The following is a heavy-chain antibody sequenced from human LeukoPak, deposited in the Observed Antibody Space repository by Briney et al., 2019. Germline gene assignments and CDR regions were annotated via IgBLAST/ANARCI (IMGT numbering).Heavy chain of an antibody. CDR1: GFTFNSHA. CDR2: LSGSAFT. J-gene: IGHJ3*02. CDR3: AKGSQESPRTILDAFDI. Sequence: GGSLRLSCTASGFTFNSHAMSWVRQAPGKGLEWVSTLSGSAFTYYADSVKGRFTISRDTSKNTLFLDMNTLRVEDTAVYYCAKGSQESPRTILDAFDIWGQGTMVSVSS. V-gene: IGHV3-23*01. D-gene: IGHD1-1*01.